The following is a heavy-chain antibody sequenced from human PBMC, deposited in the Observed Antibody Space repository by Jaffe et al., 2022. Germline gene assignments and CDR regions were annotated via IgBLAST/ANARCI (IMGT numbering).Heavy chain of an antibody. CDR3: ARREEAVVVDWGYFDY. J-gene: IGHJ4*02. D-gene: IGHD3-22*01. CDR1: GYSISSGYY. Sequence: QVQLQESGPGLVKPSETLSLTCAVSGYSISSGYYWGWIRQPPGKGLEWIGSIYHSGSTYYNPSLKSRVTISVDTSKNQFSLKLSSVTAADTAVYYCARREEAVVVDWGYFDYWGQGTLVTVSS. CDR2: IYHSGST. V-gene: IGHV4-38-2*01.